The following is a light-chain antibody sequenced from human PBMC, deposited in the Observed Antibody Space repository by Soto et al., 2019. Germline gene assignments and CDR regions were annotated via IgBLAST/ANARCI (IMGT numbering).Light chain of an antibody. V-gene: IGKV3D-20*02. CDR3: HKRQSWHRT. CDR2: DAY. Sequence: EIVLKQSPATLSLSPGERATLSCRASQSVSNNYLAWYQQKHGQATRLLIYDAYNRATGIPARFSGSGSGTDFTLTIKSIAPEEFAIYYCHKRQSWHRTVGQGNKVDIK. CDR1: QSVSNNY. J-gene: IGKJ1*01.